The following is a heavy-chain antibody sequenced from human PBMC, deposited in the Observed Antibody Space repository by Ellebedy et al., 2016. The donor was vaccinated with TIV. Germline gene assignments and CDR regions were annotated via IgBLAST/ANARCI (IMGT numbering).Heavy chain of an antibody. J-gene: IGHJ6*02. D-gene: IGHD4-17*01. CDR1: GFTFNSYV. Sequence: GESLKISCVASGFTFNSYVMCWVRPAPGKLLEWVSAISASGHRTFYADSVQGRFTRSRENSKNTRLLQLYSLGVDDTAVYYCAKARRGDYVIFGLDVWGQGTTVPVSS. CDR2: ISASGHRT. V-gene: IGHV3-23*01. CDR3: AKARRGDYVIFGLDV.